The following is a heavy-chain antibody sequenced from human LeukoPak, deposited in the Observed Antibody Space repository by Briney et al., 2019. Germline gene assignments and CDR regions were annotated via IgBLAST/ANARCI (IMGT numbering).Heavy chain of an antibody. CDR3: ASAHYHDDNASFDD. Sequence: GGSLRLSCAASGFTFSSYAMHWVRQAPGKGLEYVSAISSNGGSTYYANSVKGRFTIPRDNSKNTLYLQMGSLRAEDMAVYYCASAHYHDDNASFDDWGQGTLLTVSS. J-gene: IGHJ4*02. D-gene: IGHD3-16*01. CDR1: GFTFSSYA. CDR2: ISSNGGST. V-gene: IGHV3-64*01.